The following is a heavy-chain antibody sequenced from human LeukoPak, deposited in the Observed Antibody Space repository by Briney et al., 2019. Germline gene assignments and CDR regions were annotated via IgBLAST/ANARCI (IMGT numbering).Heavy chain of an antibody. V-gene: IGHV4-31*03. Sequence: SETLPLTCTVSGGSISSGSYYWTWIRQHPGKGLEWIGYIYSSGSAYYNPSLKSRVTISIDTSKNQFSLMLSSVTAADTAVYYCARGLATAQGAAAMPLWGQGTLVTVSS. CDR1: GGSISSGSYY. CDR3: ARGLATAQGAAAMPL. D-gene: IGHD2-2*01. CDR2: IYSSGSA. J-gene: IGHJ4*02.